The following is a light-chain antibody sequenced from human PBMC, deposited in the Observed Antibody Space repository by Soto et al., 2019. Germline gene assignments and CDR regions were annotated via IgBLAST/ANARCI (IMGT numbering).Light chain of an antibody. J-gene: IGLJ1*01. CDR2: GST. Sequence: QPALTPPPSVSVAPGQSVTISYTGGSSNIGAGYDVNWYQQFPGTVPRLLIYGSTNRPSGVPDRFSGSKSGTSASLAITGLQAEDEAHYHCQSYDTSLSGARVFGTGTKVTVL. CDR3: QSYDTSLSGARV. V-gene: IGLV1-40*01. CDR1: SSNIGAGYD.